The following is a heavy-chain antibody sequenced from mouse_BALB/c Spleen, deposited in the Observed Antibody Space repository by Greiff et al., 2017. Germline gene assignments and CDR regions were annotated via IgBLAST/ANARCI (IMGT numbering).Heavy chain of an antibody. Sequence: DVKLQESGPGLVKPSQSLSFTCTVTGYSITSDYVWNWIRQSPGNKLEWMGYIIYSGSTSYNPSFKSRVSITRDTSTNQSFLQLNSVTTEDTATYYCATYDCDLTVDYWGQGTTLTVSS. V-gene: IGHV3-2*02. J-gene: IGHJ2*01. CDR3: ATYDCDLTVDY. CDR2: IIYSGST. CDR1: GYSITSDYV. D-gene: IGHD2-4*01.